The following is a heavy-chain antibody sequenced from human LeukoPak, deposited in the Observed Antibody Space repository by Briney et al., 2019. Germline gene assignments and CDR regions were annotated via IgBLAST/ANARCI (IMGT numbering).Heavy chain of an antibody. J-gene: IGHJ4*02. D-gene: IGHD1-26*01. Sequence: ASVKVSCKVSGYTLTELSMHWVRQAPGKGLEWMGGFDPEDGETIYAQKFQGRVTMTEDTSTDTAYMELSSLRSEDTAVYYCATDRGSGSYLSFDYWGQGTLVTASS. V-gene: IGHV1-24*01. CDR2: FDPEDGET. CDR1: GYTLTELS. CDR3: ATDRGSGSYLSFDY.